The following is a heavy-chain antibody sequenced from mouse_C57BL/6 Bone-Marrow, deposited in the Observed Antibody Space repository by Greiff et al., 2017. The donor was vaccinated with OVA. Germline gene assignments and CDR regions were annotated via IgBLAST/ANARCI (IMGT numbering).Heavy chain of an antibody. Sequence: EVKVVESGGGLVQPGGSLKLSCAASGFTFSDYYMYWVRQTPEKRLEWVAYISNGGGSTYYPDTVKGRFTISRDNAKNTLYLHMSRLKSEDTAMYYCARRRGVTYFDYWGQGTTLTVSS. CDR1: GFTFSDYY. V-gene: IGHV5-12*01. D-gene: IGHD2-3*01. CDR2: ISNGGGST. J-gene: IGHJ2*01. CDR3: ARRRGVTYFDY.